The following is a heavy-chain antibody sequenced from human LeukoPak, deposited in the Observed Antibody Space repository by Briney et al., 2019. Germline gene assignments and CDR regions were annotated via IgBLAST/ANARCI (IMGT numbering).Heavy chain of an antibody. CDR3: ARGPGSSVYANAIDY. V-gene: IGHV3-7*03. Sequence: GGSLRLSCVASGFTFGRYWMSWVRQAPGKGLEWVANIKLDGSEKNYVDSVKGRFTISRDNTKNSLYLQMNSLRAEDTAVFYCARGPGSSVYANAIDYWGQGTLVTVSS. J-gene: IGHJ4*02. CDR2: IKLDGSEK. CDR1: GFTFGRYW. D-gene: IGHD2-8*01.